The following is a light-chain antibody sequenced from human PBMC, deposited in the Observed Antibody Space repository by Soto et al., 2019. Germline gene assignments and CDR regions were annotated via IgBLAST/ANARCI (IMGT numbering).Light chain of an antibody. CDR2: GTS. CDR1: QSISNDH. CDR3: QQYTGPPTT. J-gene: IGKJ5*01. V-gene: IGKV3-20*01. Sequence: EIVLTQSPGTLSLSPGERVTLSCRASQSISNDHLAWYQQKSGQPPRLLIHGTSNRATGIPDRFSGSGSGTDFTLTFTRLEPEDSAVYFCQQYTGPPTTFGQGTRLEI.